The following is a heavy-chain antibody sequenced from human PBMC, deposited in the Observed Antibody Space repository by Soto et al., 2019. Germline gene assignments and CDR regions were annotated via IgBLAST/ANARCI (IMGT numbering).Heavy chain of an antibody. D-gene: IGHD3-22*01. J-gene: IGHJ4*01. CDR1: GFTFSNAW. V-gene: IGHV3-15*07. CDR2: IKSKTDGGTT. CDR3: TTDSYSTIIIVRFDY. Sequence: GGSLRLSCAASGFTFSNAWINWVRQAPGKGLEWVGRIKSKTDGGTTDYAEPVKGRFAISRDDSNNMVYLQMNSLKIEDTAVYYCTTDSYSTIIIVRFDYWGHGTLATVSS.